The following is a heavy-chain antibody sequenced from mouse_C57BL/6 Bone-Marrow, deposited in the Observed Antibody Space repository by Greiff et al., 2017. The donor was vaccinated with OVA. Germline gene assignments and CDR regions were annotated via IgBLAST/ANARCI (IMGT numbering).Heavy chain of an antibody. J-gene: IGHJ2*01. CDR1: GYTFTSYW. D-gene: IGHD1-1*01. Sequence: VQLQQSGAELVKPGASVKLSCKASGYTFTSYWMHWVKQRPGQGLEWIGMIPPNSGSTNYTEKFQSKATLTVDKSSSTAYMQLSSLTSEDSAVYYGARSALITTVVALKNWGQGTTLTVSS. V-gene: IGHV1-64*01. CDR2: IPPNSGST. CDR3: ARSALITTVVALKN.